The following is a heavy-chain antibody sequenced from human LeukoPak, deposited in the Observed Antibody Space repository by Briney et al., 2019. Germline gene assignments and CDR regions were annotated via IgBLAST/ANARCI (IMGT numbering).Heavy chain of an antibody. Sequence: SETLSLTCTVSGDSISSGDYYWSWIRQPPGKGLEWIGYIYNSGTIYYNPSLKSRLTISVDTSRNQFSLRLRSVTAADTAVYYCATAPLPATMWNWYFDLWGRGTLVTVSS. V-gene: IGHV4-30-4*01. CDR2: IYNSGTI. CDR3: ATAPLPATMWNWYFDL. J-gene: IGHJ2*01. CDR1: GDSISSGDYY. D-gene: IGHD2-2*01.